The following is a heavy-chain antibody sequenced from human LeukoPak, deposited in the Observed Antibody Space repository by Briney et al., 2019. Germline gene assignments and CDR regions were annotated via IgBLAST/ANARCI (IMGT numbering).Heavy chain of an antibody. D-gene: IGHD3-9*01. Sequence: SETLSLTCTVPGGSISSYYWSWIRQPPGKGLEWIGYIYYSGSTSYDPSLKSRITISVDTSKNQFSLKLTSVTAADTAVYYCARGFDAHNAFDIWGQGTMVTVSS. J-gene: IGHJ3*02. CDR3: ARGFDAHNAFDI. CDR1: GGSISSYY. V-gene: IGHV4-59*08. CDR2: IYYSGST.